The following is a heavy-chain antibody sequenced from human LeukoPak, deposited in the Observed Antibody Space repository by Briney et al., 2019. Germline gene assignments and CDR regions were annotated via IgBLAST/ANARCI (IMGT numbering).Heavy chain of an antibody. J-gene: IGHJ4*02. Sequence: SDTLSLTCTVSGRSISRYYCNWILQPPRKELQWIALIYNNGSTNYNPSLKSRVNRSLATPKNRFSLKLSSVTAADTAVYYCARDRRYYHDTGGQFDYWGQGTLVTVS. CDR2: IYNNGST. CDR3: ARDRRYYHDTGGQFDY. V-gene: IGHV4-59*01. CDR1: GRSISRYY. D-gene: IGHD3-22*01.